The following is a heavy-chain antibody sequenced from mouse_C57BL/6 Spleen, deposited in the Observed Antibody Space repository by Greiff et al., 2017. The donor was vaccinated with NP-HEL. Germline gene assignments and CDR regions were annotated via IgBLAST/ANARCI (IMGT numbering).Heavy chain of an antibody. D-gene: IGHD1-1*01. CDR1: GYTFTTYP. Sequence: VKLMESGAELVKPGASVKMSCKASGYTFTTYPIEWMKQNHGKSLEWIGNFHPYNDDTKYNEKFKGKATLTVEKSSSTVYLELSRLTSDDSAVYYCARGNYYGSSPWFAYWGQGTLVTVSA. CDR2: FHPYNDDT. V-gene: IGHV1-47*01. CDR3: ARGNYYGSSPWFAY. J-gene: IGHJ3*01.